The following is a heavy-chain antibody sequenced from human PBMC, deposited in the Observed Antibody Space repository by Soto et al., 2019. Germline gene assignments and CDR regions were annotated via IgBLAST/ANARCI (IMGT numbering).Heavy chain of an antibody. CDR1: GGTFSSYT. CDR3: ARNTYSNYYYYYMDV. V-gene: IGHV1-69*02. D-gene: IGHD4-4*01. Sequence: SVKVSCKASGGTFSSYTISWVRQAPGQGLEWMGRIIPILGIANYAQKFQGRVTITADKSTSTAYMELSSLRSEDTAVYYCARNTYSNYYYYYMDVWGKGTTVTVSS. J-gene: IGHJ6*03. CDR2: IIPILGIA.